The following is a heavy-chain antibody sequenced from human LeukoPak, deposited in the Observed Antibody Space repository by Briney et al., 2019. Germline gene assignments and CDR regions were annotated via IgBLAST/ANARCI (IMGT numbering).Heavy chain of an antibody. V-gene: IGHV4-31*03. D-gene: IGHD3-10*01. CDR2: ISYSGST. CDR3: ARGAYGSGWEAFDI. J-gene: IGHJ3*02. Sequence: SQTLSLTCTVSGVSISRGGYYWVWIRQRPGKGLEWIGYISYSGSTHYNPSLKRRVTMSVDTSKNQFSLNLSFVTAADTAVYYCARGAYGSGWEAFDIWGQGTMVTVSS. CDR1: GVSISRGGYY.